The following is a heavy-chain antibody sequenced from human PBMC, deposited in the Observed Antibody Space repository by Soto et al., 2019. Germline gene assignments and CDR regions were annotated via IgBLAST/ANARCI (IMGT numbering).Heavy chain of an antibody. V-gene: IGHV3-30*18. J-gene: IGHJ6*02. Sequence: GGSLRLSCAASGFTFSTYGMQWVRQAPGKGLEWVAVISYDGYLKYYVDAVKGRFTVARDNSKNTLFLEMNSRRVEDTAVYFCAKDFKVSGSHYGTLNYYYGMDVWGQGTTVTVSS. D-gene: IGHD3-10*01. CDR2: ISYDGYLK. CDR1: GFTFSTYG. CDR3: AKDFKVSGSHYGTLNYYYGMDV.